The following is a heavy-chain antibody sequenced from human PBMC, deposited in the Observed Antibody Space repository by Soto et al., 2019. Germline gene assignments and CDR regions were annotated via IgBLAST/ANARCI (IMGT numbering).Heavy chain of an antibody. J-gene: IGHJ6*02. CDR2: INTYNGYT. CDR3: ARDVTKGLDV. V-gene: IGHV1-18*01. CDR1: GYTFTSCG. Sequence: QVHLVQSGAEVKKPGASVKVSCKASGYTFTSCGTSWVRKAPGQGLEWMGLINTYNGYTKYPQNFQGRVTMTTDTSTGTVYMELRSLTSDDTAVYYCARDVTKGLDVWGQGTTVTVSS. D-gene: IGHD4-4*01.